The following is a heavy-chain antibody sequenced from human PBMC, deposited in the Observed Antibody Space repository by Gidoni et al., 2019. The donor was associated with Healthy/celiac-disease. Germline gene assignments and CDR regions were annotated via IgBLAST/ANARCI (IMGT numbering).Heavy chain of an antibody. CDR2: RSYDGSNH. Sequence: QVQLVESGGGVVQPGRSLRLSCAASRFTFSSYAMHWVRQAPGKGLECVALRSYDGSNHYYVDSVRGRFTISIDSFKNTLYLQMNSLRVEDTAVYSCARALGGGVAETALGYWGQGTQVTVSS. CDR3: ARALGGGVAETALGY. V-gene: IGHV3-30-3*01. J-gene: IGHJ4*02. CDR1: RFTFSSYA. D-gene: IGHD6-19*01.